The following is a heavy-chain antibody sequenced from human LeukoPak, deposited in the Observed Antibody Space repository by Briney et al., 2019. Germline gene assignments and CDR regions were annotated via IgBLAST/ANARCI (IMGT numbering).Heavy chain of an antibody. Sequence: SVKVSCKASGFTFTSSAMQWVRQARGQRLEWIGWIVVGSGNTNYAQKFQGRVTITADKSTSTAYMELSSLRSEDTAVYYCARSPGAAAGNYYYYYMDVWGKGTTVTVSS. CDR3: ARSPGAAAGNYYYYYMDV. CDR2: IVVGSGNT. CDR1: GFTFTSSA. D-gene: IGHD6-13*01. J-gene: IGHJ6*03. V-gene: IGHV1-58*02.